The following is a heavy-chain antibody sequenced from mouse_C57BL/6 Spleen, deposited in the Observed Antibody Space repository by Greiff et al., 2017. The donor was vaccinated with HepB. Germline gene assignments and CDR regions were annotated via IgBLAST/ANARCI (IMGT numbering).Heavy chain of an antibody. Sequence: EVKLVESGGGLVKPGGSLKLSCAASGFTFSDYGMHWVRQAPEKGLEWVAYISSGSSTIYYADTVKGRFTISRDNAKNTLFLQMTSLRSEDTAMYYCARDEDWYFDVWGTGTTVTVSS. CDR3: ARDEDWYFDV. CDR1: GFTFSDYG. J-gene: IGHJ1*03. CDR2: ISSGSSTI. V-gene: IGHV5-17*01.